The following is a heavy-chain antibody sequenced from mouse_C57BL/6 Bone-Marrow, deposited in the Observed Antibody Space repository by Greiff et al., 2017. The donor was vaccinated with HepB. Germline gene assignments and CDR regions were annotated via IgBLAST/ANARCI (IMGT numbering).Heavy chain of an antibody. CDR3: ARGIYDGYPDWYFDV. J-gene: IGHJ1*03. CDR1: GYSITSGYY. D-gene: IGHD2-3*01. V-gene: IGHV3-6*01. CDR2: ISYDGSN. Sequence: VQLQQSGPGLVKPSQSLSLTCSVTGYSITSGYYWNWIRQFPGNKLEWMGYISYDGSNNYNPSLKNRISITRDTSKNQFFLKLNSVTTEDTATYYCARGIYDGYPDWYFDVWGTGTTVTVSS.